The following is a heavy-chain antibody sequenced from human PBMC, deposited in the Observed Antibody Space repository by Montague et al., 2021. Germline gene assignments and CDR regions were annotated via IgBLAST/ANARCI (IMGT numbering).Heavy chain of an antibody. V-gene: IGHV3-7*05. J-gene: IGHJ4*02. CDR1: GFTFSSYW. CDR2: IKKDGTEK. Sequence: SLRLSCAASGFTFSSYWMIWVRQAPEKGLEWVASIKKDGTEKYYGDSVMGRFTISRDNAKTSLYLQMNALRAEDTAVYFCSRAWVRSGFDSWGQGTLVTVSS. D-gene: IGHD4-17*01. CDR3: SRAWVRSGFDS.